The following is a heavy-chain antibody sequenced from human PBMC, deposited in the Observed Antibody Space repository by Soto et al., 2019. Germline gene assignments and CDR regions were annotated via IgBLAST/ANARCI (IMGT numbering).Heavy chain of an antibody. CDR2: ISVYNGNT. Sequence: QVHLVQSGAEVKKPGASVKVACKASGYRITSYGISWVRQAPGQGLEWMGWISVYNGNTSYAQKLQGRVTMTTDTSTSTAYRDPRSLKSDDPAVYYCARDSPYYDCSGYSPDYWGQGTLVIVSS. J-gene: IGHJ4*02. V-gene: IGHV1-18*01. D-gene: IGHD3-22*01. CDR3: ARDSPYYDCSGYSPDY. CDR1: GYRITSYG.